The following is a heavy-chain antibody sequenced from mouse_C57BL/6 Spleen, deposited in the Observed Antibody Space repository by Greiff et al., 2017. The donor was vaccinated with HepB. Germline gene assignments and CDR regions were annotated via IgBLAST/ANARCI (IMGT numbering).Heavy chain of an antibody. CDR1: GFSLTSYG. J-gene: IGHJ2*01. V-gene: IGHV2-2*01. D-gene: IGHD1-2*01. CDR2: IWSGGST. CDR3: ARKGTTADYFDY. Sequence: QVQLKESGPGLVQPSQSLSITCTVSGFSLTSYGVHWVRQSPGKGLEWLGVIWSGGSTDYNAAFISRLSISQDNSKSQVFFKMNSLQADDTAIYYCARKGTTADYFDYWGQSTTLTVSS.